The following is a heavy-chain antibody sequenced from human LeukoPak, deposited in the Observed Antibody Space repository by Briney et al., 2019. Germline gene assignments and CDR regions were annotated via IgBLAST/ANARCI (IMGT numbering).Heavy chain of an antibody. CDR3: ARALGSSGYGWFDP. CDR2: IYYSGST. D-gene: IGHD3-22*01. Sequence: SETLSLTCTVSGGSISSGGYYWSWLRQHPGEGLEWIGNIYYSGSTYYNPSLKSRLTISVDTSKNQFSLKLSSVTAADTAVYYCARALGSSGYGWFDPWGQGTLVTVSS. CDR1: GGSISSGGYY. J-gene: IGHJ5*02. V-gene: IGHV4-31*03.